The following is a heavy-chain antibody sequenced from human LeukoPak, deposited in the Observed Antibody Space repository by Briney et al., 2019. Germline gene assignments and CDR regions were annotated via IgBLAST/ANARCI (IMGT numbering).Heavy chain of an antibody. CDR2: ISYDGSNK. CDR1: GFTLRSYA. V-gene: IGHV3-30-3*01. D-gene: IGHD3-3*01. J-gene: IGHJ6*02. Sequence: GGSLRLSCAASGFTLRSYAMHWVRQAPGKGLEWVAVISYDGSNKYYADSVKGRFTIPRDNSKNTLYLQMNSLRAEDTAGYYCARGRSYDCWSGYENYYGMDVWGQGTTVTVSS. CDR3: ARGRSYDCWSGYENYYGMDV.